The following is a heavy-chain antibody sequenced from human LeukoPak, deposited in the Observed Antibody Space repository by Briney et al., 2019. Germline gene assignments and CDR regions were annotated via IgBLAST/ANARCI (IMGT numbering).Heavy chain of an antibody. CDR2: IYSGGST. V-gene: IGHV3-53*01. CDR3: ASTHLGYCSSASCQADY. Sequence: GGSLRLSCAASGFTVSSNYMSWVRQAPGKGLEWVSVIYSGGSTYYADSVKGRFTISRDNSKNTLYLQMNSLRAEDTAVYYCASTHLGYCSSASCQADYWGQGTLVTVSS. J-gene: IGHJ4*02. D-gene: IGHD2-2*01. CDR1: GFTVSSNY.